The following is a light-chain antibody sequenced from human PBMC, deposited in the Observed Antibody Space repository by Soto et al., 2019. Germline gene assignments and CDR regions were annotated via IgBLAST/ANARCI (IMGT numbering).Light chain of an antibody. V-gene: IGKV1-39*01. J-gene: IGKJ4*01. Sequence: DIQMTQSPSSLSASVGDRVTITCRASQSISSYLNWYQQKPGKAPKLLIYAASSLQSGVPSRFSGSGSGTDFTLTISSLQPEDFATYYCQQANSFPPAFGGGTKV. CDR1: QSISSY. CDR3: QQANSFPPA. CDR2: AAS.